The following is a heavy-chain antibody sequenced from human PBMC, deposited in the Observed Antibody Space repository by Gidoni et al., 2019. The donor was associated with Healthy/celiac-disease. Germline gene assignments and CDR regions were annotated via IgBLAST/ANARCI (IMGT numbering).Heavy chain of an antibody. D-gene: IGHD6-19*01. CDR3: ARDIETKYIAVAVPDDY. V-gene: IGHV3-33*01. CDR1: GFPFSSYG. Sequence: QVQLVESGGGVVQPGRSLRLSCAASGFPFSSYGMHWVRQAPGKGLEWVAVIWYDGSNKYYADSVKGRFTISRDNSKNTLYLQMNSLRAEDTAVYYCARDIETKYIAVAVPDDYWGQGTLVTVSS. J-gene: IGHJ4*02. CDR2: IWYDGSNK.